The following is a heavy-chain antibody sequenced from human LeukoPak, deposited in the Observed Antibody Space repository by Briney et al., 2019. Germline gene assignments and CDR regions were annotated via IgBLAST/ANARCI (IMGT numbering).Heavy chain of an antibody. CDR3: ARDRQKYYGSGSYSKGWFDP. V-gene: IGHV4-4*07. J-gene: IGHJ5*02. Sequence: SETLSLTCTVSGGSISSYYWSRIRQPAGKGLEWIGRIYTSGSTNYNPSLKSRVTMSVDTSKNQFSLKLSSVTAADTAVYYCARDRQKYYGSGSYSKGWFDPWGQGTLVTVSS. CDR2: IYTSGST. D-gene: IGHD3-10*01. CDR1: GGSISSYY.